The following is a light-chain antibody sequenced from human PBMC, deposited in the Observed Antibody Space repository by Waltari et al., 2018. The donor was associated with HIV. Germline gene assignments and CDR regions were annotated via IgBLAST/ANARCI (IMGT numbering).Light chain of an antibody. Sequence: QSALTQPASVSGSPGQSITISCTGTSSDVGSYNLVPWYQQHPGKAPKLMIYEVSKRPSGVSNRFSGSKSDNTASLTISGLQAEDEADYYCCSYAGSSTSVFGGGTKLTVL. CDR3: CSYAGSSTSV. V-gene: IGLV2-23*02. CDR1: SSDVGSYNL. J-gene: IGLJ2*01. CDR2: EVS.